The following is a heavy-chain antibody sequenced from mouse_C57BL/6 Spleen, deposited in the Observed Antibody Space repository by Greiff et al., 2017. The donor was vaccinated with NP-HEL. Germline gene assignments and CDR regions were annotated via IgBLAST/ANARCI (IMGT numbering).Heavy chain of an antibody. D-gene: IGHD1-1*01. J-gene: IGHJ4*01. CDR3: TRDTLLREVVDYAMDY. CDR1: GFTFSSYA. V-gene: IGHV5-9-1*02. Sequence: DVQLVESGEGLVKPGGSLKLSCAASGFTFSSYAMSWVRQTPEKRLEWVAYISSGGDYIYYADTVKGRFTISRDNARNTLYLQMSSLKSEDTAMYYCTRDTLLREVVDYAMDYWGQGTSVTVSS. CDR2: ISSGGDYI.